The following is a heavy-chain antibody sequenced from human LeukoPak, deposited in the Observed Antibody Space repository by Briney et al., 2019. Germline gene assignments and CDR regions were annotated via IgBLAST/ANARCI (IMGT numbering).Heavy chain of an antibody. Sequence: PGGSLRLSCVGSGFTFSSYWMSWVRQAPGKGLEWVANIKQDGSEKYYVDSVKGRFTISRDNAKNSLYLQMNSLRAEDTAVYYCARDHGYSGSFDYWGQGTLVTVSS. J-gene: IGHJ4*02. CDR3: ARDHGYSGSFDY. CDR1: GFTFSSYW. D-gene: IGHD1-26*01. CDR2: IKQDGSEK. V-gene: IGHV3-7*05.